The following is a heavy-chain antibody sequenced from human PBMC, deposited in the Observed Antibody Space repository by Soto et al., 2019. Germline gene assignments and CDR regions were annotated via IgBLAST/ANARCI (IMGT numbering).Heavy chain of an antibody. CDR1: SRFG. V-gene: IGHV3-30*18. Sequence: SRFGMKWERQALCQSMERAAGIPSGGSNQYSAYSWNCRFTISRDNSKNTLYLQMNSLRAEDTAVYYCAKDSVVMWYQLPEKYYYCGMDVWGQGTTVIVSS. CDR2: IPSGGSNQ. J-gene: IGHJ6*01. CDR3: AKDSVVMWYQLPEKYYYCGMDV. D-gene: IGHD2-2*01.